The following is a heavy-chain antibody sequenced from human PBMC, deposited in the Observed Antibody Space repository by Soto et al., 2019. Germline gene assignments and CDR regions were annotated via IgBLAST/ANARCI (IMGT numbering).Heavy chain of an antibody. D-gene: IGHD3-22*01. Sequence: SETLSLTCAVSGGSITRGDSFWAWVRQPPGKGLEWIGDIFYTGSTYYTAALKARLTISIDTSNDQFSLRLSSVTAADTAFYYCARRNYFDSSGYYYWGQGTLVTVSS. V-gene: IGHV4-39*01. J-gene: IGHJ4*02. CDR3: ARRNYFDSSGYYY. CDR1: GGSITRGDSF. CDR2: IFYTGST.